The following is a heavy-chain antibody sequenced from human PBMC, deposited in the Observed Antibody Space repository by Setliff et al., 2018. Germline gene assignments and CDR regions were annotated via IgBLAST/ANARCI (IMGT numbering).Heavy chain of an antibody. J-gene: IGHJ6*02. V-gene: IGHV3-23*01. Sequence: PGGSLRLSCEGSGFIFGSYAMGWVRQAPGKGLEWLSSISGDGDTTYNADSVNGRFTISRDNSKNTLYLQMNSLRGDDTAVYYCAKFISYYYYGMDGWGQGTTVTVSS. CDR3: AKFISYYYYGMDG. CDR1: GFIFGSYA. CDR2: ISGDGDTT.